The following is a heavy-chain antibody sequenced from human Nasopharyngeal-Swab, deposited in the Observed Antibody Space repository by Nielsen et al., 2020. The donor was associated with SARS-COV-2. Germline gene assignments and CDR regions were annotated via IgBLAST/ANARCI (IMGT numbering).Heavy chain of an antibody. CDR2: ISSSSSYI. CDR3: ACFFFFFFFSRCYT. D-gene: IGHD2-2*02. Sequence: GESLKISCAASGFTFSSYSMPWVRQAPGKGLEWVSSISSSSSYIYYADSVKGRFTISRDNAKNSLYLQMNSLRAEDTAVYYCACFFFFFFFSRCYTWGQGTLVTVSS. CDR1: GFTFSSYS. V-gene: IGHV3-21*01. J-gene: IGHJ4*02.